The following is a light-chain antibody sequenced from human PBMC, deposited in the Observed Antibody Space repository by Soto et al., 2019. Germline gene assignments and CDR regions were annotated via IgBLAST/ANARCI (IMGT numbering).Light chain of an antibody. V-gene: IGKV3-15*01. CDR3: QQYNNWPRT. Sequence: EIVLTQSPGTLSLSPGERATLSCLASQSVSSNLAWYHQKPGQAPRLLIYGASTRATGIPARFSGSGSGTEFTLTINSLQSEDFAVYYCQQYNNWPRTFGQGTKVDIK. J-gene: IGKJ1*01. CDR1: QSVSSN. CDR2: GAS.